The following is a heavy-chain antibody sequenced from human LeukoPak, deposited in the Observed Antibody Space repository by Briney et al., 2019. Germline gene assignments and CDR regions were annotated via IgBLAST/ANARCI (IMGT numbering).Heavy chain of an antibody. J-gene: IGHJ4*02. CDR3: ARDLWFGELSPVSY. CDR2: INPNSGGT. CDR1: GYTFTGYY. Sequence: ASVKVSCKASGYTFTGYYMHWVRQAPGQGLEWMGWINPNSGGTNYAQKFQGRVTMTRDTSISTAYMELSRLRSDDTAVYYCARDLWFGELSPVSYWGQGTLVTVSS. V-gene: IGHV1-2*02. D-gene: IGHD3-10*01.